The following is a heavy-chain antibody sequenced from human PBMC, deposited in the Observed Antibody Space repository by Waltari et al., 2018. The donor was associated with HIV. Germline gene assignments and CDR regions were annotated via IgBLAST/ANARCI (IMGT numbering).Heavy chain of an antibody. Sequence: QVQLVQSGAEVKKPGSSVKVSCKASGGTFSSYPITSVRRAPGQGLEWMGGIIPIFGTANYAQKFQGRVTITADESTSTAYMELSSLRSEDTAVYYCARAPGDIVVVGWFDPWGQGTLVTVSS. CDR1: GGTFSSYP. J-gene: IGHJ5*02. CDR3: ARAPGDIVVVGWFDP. V-gene: IGHV1-69*01. D-gene: IGHD2-15*01. CDR2: IIPIFGTA.